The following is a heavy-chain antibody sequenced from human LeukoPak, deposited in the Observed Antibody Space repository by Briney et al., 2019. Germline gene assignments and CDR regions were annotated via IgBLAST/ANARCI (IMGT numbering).Heavy chain of an antibody. J-gene: IGHJ3*02. CDR3: ARGYYYDSSGYHYDAFDI. V-gene: IGHV4-59*08. CDR1: GGSISSYY. CDR2: IYYSGST. D-gene: IGHD3-22*01. Sequence: PSETLSLTCTVSGGSISSYYWSWIRQPPGKGLEWIGYIYYSGSTNYNPSLKSRVTISVDTSKNQFSLKLSSVTAADTAVYYCARGYYYDSSGYHYDAFDIWGQGTMVTVSS.